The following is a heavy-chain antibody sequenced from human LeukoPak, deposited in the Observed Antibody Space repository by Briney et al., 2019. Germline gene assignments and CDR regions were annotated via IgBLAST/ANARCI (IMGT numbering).Heavy chain of an antibody. CDR3: ARAPMVRGVIRIDY. CDR1: GGSFSGYY. D-gene: IGHD3-10*01. Sequence: PSETLSLTCAVYGGSFSGYYWSWIRQPPGKGLEWIGEINHSGSTNYNPSLKSRVTISVDTSKNLFSLKLSSVTAADTAVYYCARAPMVRGVIRIDYWGQGTLVTVSS. CDR2: INHSGST. V-gene: IGHV4-34*01. J-gene: IGHJ4*02.